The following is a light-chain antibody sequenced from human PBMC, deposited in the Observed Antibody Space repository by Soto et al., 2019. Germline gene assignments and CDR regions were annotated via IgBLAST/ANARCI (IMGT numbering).Light chain of an antibody. CDR3: QQLNDYPSIT. CDR2: KAS. Sequence: IQLTQSPSSLSASVGDRVTINCRASQGISSYLAWYQQKPGKAPKLLIYKASTLKSGVPSRFSGSGSGTEFTLTISSLQPDDFATYYCQQLNDYPSITFGQGTRLEIK. J-gene: IGKJ5*01. V-gene: IGKV1-9*01. CDR1: QGISSY.